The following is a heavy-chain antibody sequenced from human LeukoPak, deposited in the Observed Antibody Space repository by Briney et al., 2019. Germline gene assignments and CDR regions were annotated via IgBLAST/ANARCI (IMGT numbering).Heavy chain of an antibody. J-gene: IGHJ3*02. D-gene: IGHD3-22*01. CDR2: ITPIFGTA. Sequence: SVKVSCKASGGTFSSYAISWVRQAPGQGLEWVGGITPIFGTANYAQKFQGRVTITTDESTSTAYMEPSSLRSEDTAVYYCAGTYYYDSSGFDAFDIWGQGTMVTVSS. CDR1: GGTFSSYA. CDR3: AGTYYYDSSGFDAFDI. V-gene: IGHV1-69*05.